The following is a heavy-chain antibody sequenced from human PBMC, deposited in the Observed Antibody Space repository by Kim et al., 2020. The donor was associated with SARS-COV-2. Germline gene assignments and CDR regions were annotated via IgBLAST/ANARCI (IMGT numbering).Heavy chain of an antibody. D-gene: IGHD3-10*01. Sequence: YNPSLKSRVTISVDTSKNQFSLKLSSVTAADTAVYYCACTGTYGSGSIDYWGQGTLVTVSS. V-gene: IGHV4-4*09. CDR3: ACTGTYGSGSIDY. J-gene: IGHJ4*02.